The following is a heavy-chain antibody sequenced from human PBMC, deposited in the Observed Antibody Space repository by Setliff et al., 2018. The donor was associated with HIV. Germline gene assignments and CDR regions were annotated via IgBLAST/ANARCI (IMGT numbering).Heavy chain of an antibody. CDR1: GGSIGTTTYY. CDR3: ARRLFHSSFPSFDS. Sequence: SETLSLTCAVSGGSIGTTTYYWGWIRQPPGKGLELIGSIYYNGITYYNPSLKGRFTISVDTSKNQFSLKVTSVTAADTAVYYCARRLFHSSFPSFDSWGQGTLVTVSS. CDR2: IYYNGIT. J-gene: IGHJ4*02. V-gene: IGHV4-39*01. D-gene: IGHD2-21*01.